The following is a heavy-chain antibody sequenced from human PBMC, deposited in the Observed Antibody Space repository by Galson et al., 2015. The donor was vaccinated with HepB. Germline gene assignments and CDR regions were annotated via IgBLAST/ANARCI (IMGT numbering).Heavy chain of an antibody. V-gene: IGHV2-70*11. D-gene: IGHD3-22*01. CDR2: IDWDDDK. Sequence: PALVKPTQTLTLTCTFSGFSLSTSGRCVSWIRQPTGKALEWLARIDWDDDKYYSTSLKTRLSISKDTSKNQVVLTMTNMDPVDTATYYCARINYDSSGYQGAFDIWGQGTMVTVSS. J-gene: IGHJ3*02. CDR3: ARINYDSSGYQGAFDI. CDR1: GFSLSTSGRC.